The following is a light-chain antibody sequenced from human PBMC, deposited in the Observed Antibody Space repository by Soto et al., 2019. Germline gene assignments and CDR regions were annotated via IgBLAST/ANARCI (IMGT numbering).Light chain of an antibody. V-gene: IGKV1-27*01. CDR2: AAS. Sequence: DSQMTQSPSSLSASLGDRDTITCRASQGIGVYLAWFQQKPGKVPKLLIYAASTLQSGVPSRFSGSGSGTDFTLTISSLQPEDFATYYCQKYNSAPLTFGGGTKLDIK. CDR3: QKYNSAPLT. J-gene: IGKJ4*01. CDR1: QGIGVY.